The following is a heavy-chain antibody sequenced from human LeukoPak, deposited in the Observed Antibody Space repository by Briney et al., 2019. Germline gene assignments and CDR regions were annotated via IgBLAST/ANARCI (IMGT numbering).Heavy chain of an antibody. D-gene: IGHD3-10*01. CDR2: FNPNSGGT. Sequence: ASVKVSCKASGYTFTGYYMHWVRQAPGQGLEWMGWFNPNSGGTNYAQKFQGRVTMTRNTSISTAYMELSSLRSEDTAVYYCARAGNGYYYGSGSYYPYWYFDLWGRGTLVTVSS. CDR1: GYTFTGYY. V-gene: IGHV1-2*02. J-gene: IGHJ2*01. CDR3: ARAGNGYYYGSGSYYPYWYFDL.